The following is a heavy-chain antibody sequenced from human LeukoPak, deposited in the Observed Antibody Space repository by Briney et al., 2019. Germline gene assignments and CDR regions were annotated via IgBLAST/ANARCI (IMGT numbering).Heavy chain of an antibody. CDR3: ARRTSNPVGAIDY. CDR2: ISSSGST. J-gene: IGHJ4*02. V-gene: IGHV4-39*01. D-gene: IGHD1-26*01. CDR1: GGSISCSDYY. Sequence: PSETLSLTCTVSGGSISCSDYYWGWIRQPPEKGLEWIGAISSSGSTYYNPSLKSRVTISVDSSKNQFSLKLSSVTAADTAVYYCARRTSNPVGAIDYWGQGTLVTVSS.